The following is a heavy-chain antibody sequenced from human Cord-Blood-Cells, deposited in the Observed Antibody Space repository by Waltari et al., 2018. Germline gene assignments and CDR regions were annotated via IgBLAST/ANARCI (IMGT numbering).Heavy chain of an antibody. CDR3: ARGPYSGSYYDY. D-gene: IGHD1-26*01. Sequence: QVQLQQWGAGLLKPSETLSLTCAVYGGSFSGYYWSWIRQPPGKGLEWIGEITHDGSTNYNPSLKSRVTISVDTSKNQFSLKLSSVTAADTAVYYCARGPYSGSYYDYWGQGTLVSVSS. J-gene: IGHJ4*02. CDR2: ITHDGST. V-gene: IGHV4-34*01. CDR1: GGSFSGYY.